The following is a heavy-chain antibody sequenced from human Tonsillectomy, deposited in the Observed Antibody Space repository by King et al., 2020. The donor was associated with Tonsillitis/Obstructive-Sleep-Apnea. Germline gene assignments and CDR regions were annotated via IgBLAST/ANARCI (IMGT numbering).Heavy chain of an antibody. CDR3: GRGNYGDWLDC. J-gene: IGHJ4*02. CDR1: GFTFTDLY. D-gene: IGHD4-17*01. CDR2: ISSSRSYT. V-gene: IGHV3-11*05. Sequence: VQLVESGGGLVKPGGSLRLSCAASGFTFTDLYMSWIRQAPGKGLEGISWISSSRSYTNYADSVKGRFTISRDNAKNSLYLQMNSLRAEDTAVYYCGRGNYGDWLDCWGQGTLVTVSS.